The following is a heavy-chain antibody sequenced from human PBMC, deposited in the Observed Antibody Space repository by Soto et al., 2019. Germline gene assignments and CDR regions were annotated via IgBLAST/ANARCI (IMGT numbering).Heavy chain of an antibody. J-gene: IGHJ4*02. V-gene: IGHV3-48*02. D-gene: IGHD6-13*01. CDR3: ARGSSNWAYYFDF. CDR2: ITSSVTTV. CDR1: GFTFSSYS. Sequence: PGXSLRLSCAASGFTFSSYSMNWFRQAPGKGLEWISYITSSVTTVYYADSVRGRFTISRDNAKNSLYLQMNSLRDDDTAVYYCARGSSNWAYYFDFWGQGTLVTVSS.